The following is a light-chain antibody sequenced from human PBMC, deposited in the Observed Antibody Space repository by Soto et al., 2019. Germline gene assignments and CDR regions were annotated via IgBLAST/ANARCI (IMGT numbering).Light chain of an antibody. V-gene: IGKV2-28*01. CDR3: MQYLHNSLT. Sequence: DIVMTQSPLSLPVTPGETASISCRSSQSLLHSNGYNYLDWYLQKPGQSPQLLIYLGSNRASGVPDRFSGSGSGTDFTRKISRVEAEDVGVYYWMQYLHNSLTVGGGPKVEIK. J-gene: IGKJ4*01. CDR1: QSLLHSNGYNY. CDR2: LGS.